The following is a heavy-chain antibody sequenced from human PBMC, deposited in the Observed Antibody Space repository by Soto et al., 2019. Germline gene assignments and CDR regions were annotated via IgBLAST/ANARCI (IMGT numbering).Heavy chain of an antibody. Sequence: EVQLVESGGGLIQPGGSLRLSCAASGFTVSSNYMSWVRQAPGKGLEWVSVIYSGGSTYYADSVKGRFTISRDNSKNTLYLQMNSMRAEDTAVYYCARVPPVDTAMVDDYWGQGTLVTVSS. D-gene: IGHD5-18*01. J-gene: IGHJ4*02. CDR2: IYSGGST. CDR3: ARVPPVDTAMVDDY. V-gene: IGHV3-53*01. CDR1: GFTVSSNY.